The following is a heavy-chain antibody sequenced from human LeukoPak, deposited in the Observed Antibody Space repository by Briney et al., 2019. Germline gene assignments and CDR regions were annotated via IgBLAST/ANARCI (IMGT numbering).Heavy chain of an antibody. V-gene: IGHV4-59*08. J-gene: IGHJ4*02. Sequence: SETLSLTCSVSGGSISGYYWSWIRQPPGKELEWIGYVYYSENTKYNPSLESRVTISLDTSKNQFSLRLNSVTTADTAVYFCTRRVAITGAPKAYFDYWGQGILVTVSS. CDR3: TRRVAITGAPKAYFDY. D-gene: IGHD1-20*01. CDR2: VYYSENT. CDR1: GGSISGYY.